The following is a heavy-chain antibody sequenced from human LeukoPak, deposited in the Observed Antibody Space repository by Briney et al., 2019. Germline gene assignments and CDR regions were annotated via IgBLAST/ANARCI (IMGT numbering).Heavy chain of an antibody. CDR2: IYYSGST. CDR3: ASGFTAMAFDY. CDR1: GGSTSNYY. D-gene: IGHD5-18*01. Sequence: KTSETLSLTCTVSGGSTSNYYWSWIRQPPGKGLEWIGYIYYSGSTNYNPSLKSRVTISVDTSKKQFSLKLSSVTAADTAVYYCASGFTAMAFDYWGQGTLVTVSS. V-gene: IGHV4-59*01. J-gene: IGHJ4*02.